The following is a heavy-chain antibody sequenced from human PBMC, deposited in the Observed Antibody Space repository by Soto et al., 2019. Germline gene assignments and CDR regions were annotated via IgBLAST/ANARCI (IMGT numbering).Heavy chain of an antibody. CDR1: GGSISTYY. CDR2: IYYSGST. V-gene: IGHV4-59*12. CDR3: ARDRGSHEYYYYGMDV. Sequence: PSETLSLTCSVSGGSISTYYWSWIRQPPGKGLEWIGYIYYSGSTYYNPSLKSRVMISGDTSKNQFSLKLTSVTAADTAVYYCARDRGSHEYYYYGMDVWGQGTTVTVSS. J-gene: IGHJ6*02. D-gene: IGHD3-16*01.